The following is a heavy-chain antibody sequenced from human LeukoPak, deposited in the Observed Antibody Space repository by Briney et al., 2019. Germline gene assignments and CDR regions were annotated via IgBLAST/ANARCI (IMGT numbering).Heavy chain of an antibody. CDR3: ARNGLVDVSGAYFSLFGH. CDR1: GFTFNNYA. CDR2: ISYDGNNK. J-gene: IGHJ4*02. Sequence: PGGSLRLSCAASGFTFNNYAMHWVRQAPGKGLEWVTVISYDGNNKYYADSVKGRFTISRDNSKNTLYLQMNSLRAEDTAVYYCARNGLVDVSGAYFSLFGHWGQGSLVTVSS. V-gene: IGHV3-30*04. D-gene: IGHD3-10*01.